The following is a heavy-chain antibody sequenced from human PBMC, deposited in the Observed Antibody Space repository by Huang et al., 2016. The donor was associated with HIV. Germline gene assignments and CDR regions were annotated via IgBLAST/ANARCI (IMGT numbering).Heavy chain of an antibody. J-gene: IGHJ4*02. D-gene: IGHD1-26*01. Sequence: EVQLVESGGGLIQPGGSLRLSCAAAGFTVSSNYMSWVRQAPGKGLGWVSVIYSDDSTDFADSVKGRFTISRDNSKNTLYLQMNSLRAEDTAVYYCAAQWELRGGVDFWGQGTLVTVSS. CDR1: GFTVSSNY. CDR3: AAQWELRGGVDF. CDR2: IYSDDST. V-gene: IGHV3-53*01.